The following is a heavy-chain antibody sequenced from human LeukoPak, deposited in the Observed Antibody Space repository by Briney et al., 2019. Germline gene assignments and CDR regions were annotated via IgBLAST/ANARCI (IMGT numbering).Heavy chain of an antibody. CDR2: INPNSGGT. J-gene: IGHJ4*02. CDR3: ARDPWEYCSGGSCYPFDY. V-gene: IGHV1-2*02. CDR1: GYTFTGYY. D-gene: IGHD2-15*01. Sequence: ASVKVSCKASGYTFTGYYMHWVRQAPGQGLEWMGWINPNSGGTNYAQKSQGRVTMTRDTSISTAYMELSRLRSDDTAVYYCARDPWEYCSGGSCYPFDYWGQGTLVTVSS.